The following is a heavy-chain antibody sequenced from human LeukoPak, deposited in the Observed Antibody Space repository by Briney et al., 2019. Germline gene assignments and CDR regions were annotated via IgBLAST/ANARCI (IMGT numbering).Heavy chain of an antibody. CDR3: ARDSSGYEATGDAFDI. D-gene: IGHD5-12*01. V-gene: IGHV3-48*03. Sequence: PGGSLRLSCAASGFIFSSYEMNWVRQAPGKGLEWVSYISSSGSRIYFADSVKGRFTISRDNAKNSLYLQMNSLRAEDTAVYYCARDSSGYEATGDAFDIWGQGTMVTVSS. CDR2: ISSSGSRI. J-gene: IGHJ3*02. CDR1: GFIFSSYE.